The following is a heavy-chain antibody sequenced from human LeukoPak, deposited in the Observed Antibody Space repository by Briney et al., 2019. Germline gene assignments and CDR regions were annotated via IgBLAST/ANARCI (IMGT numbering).Heavy chain of an antibody. D-gene: IGHD3-22*01. J-gene: IGHJ5*02. CDR2: THSSGST. CDR3: ARRLESHYDSSGYPVGGWFDP. Sequence: SETLSLTCTVSGDSISSYYWSWIRQPPGKGLEWIVNTHSSGSTIHNPSLKSRVTVSVDTSDNQLSLSLSSVTAADTAVYYCARRLESHYDSSGYPVGGWFDPWGQVTLVTVSS. V-gene: IGHV4-4*09. CDR1: GDSISSYY.